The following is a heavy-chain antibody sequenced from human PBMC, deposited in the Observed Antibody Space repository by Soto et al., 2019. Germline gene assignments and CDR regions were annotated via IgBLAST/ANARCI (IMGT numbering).Heavy chain of an antibody. CDR1: GVSISSHGYF. D-gene: IGHD5-12*01. CDR2: ISYSGST. Sequence: QLQLQESGPGLVQPSETLSLTCTVSGVSISSHGYFWGWIRQPPGKGLEWIGMISYSGSTYYSPSLKSRVTISADTSKNQLSLRLSSVTAVDTAVFHCMNYNSGWKYWGQGTVVTVSS. CDR3: MNYNSGWKY. V-gene: IGHV4-39*01. J-gene: IGHJ4*02.